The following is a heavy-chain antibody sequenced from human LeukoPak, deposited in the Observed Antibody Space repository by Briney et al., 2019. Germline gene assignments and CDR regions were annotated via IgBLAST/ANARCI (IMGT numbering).Heavy chain of an antibody. CDR1: GYTFTGYY. CDR2: INPNSGGT. D-gene: IGHD2-15*01. V-gene: IGHV1-2*02. CDR3: ARDLDCSGGSCYDY. Sequence: GASVKVSCKASGYTFTGYYMHWVRQAPGQGLEWMGWINPNSGGTNYAQKFQGRVTMTRDTSISTAYMELSRLRSDDTAVYYCARDLDCSGGSCYDYWDQGTLVTVSS. J-gene: IGHJ4*02.